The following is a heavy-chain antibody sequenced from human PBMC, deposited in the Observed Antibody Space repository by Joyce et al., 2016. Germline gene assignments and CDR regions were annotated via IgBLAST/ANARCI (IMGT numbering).Heavy chain of an antibody. CDR1: GFTFSVYD. Sequence: EVQLVASGGGLVQPGGSLRLSCAASGFTFSVYDMNWVRQTPGKGLEWVSYISRSSTRYYADSVKGRFTISRDNAKNSLYLQMNSLREEDTALYYCARGGQWMDHDSWGQGTLVTVSS. CDR2: ISRSSTR. D-gene: IGHD6-19*01. V-gene: IGHV3-69-1*01. J-gene: IGHJ4*02. CDR3: ARGGQWMDHDS.